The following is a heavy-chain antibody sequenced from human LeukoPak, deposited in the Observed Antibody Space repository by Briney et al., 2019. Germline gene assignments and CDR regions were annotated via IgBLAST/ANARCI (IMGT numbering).Heavy chain of an antibody. CDR3: ARDHLRGESTGGYHFDY. J-gene: IGHJ4*02. Sequence: GASVKVSCKASGYTFTGYYMHRVRQAPGQGLEWMGRINPNTGGTNYAQKFQGRVTMTRDTSISTAYMELSRLRSDDTAVFYCARDHLRGESTGGYHFDYWGQGTLVTVSS. V-gene: IGHV1-2*06. CDR1: GYTFTGYY. CDR2: INPNTGGT. D-gene: IGHD3-16*02.